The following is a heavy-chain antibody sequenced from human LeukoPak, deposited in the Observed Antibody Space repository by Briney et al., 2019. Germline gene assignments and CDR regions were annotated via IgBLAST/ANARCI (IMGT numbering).Heavy chain of an antibody. Sequence: GASVKVSCKASGYTFTSYGISWVRQAPGQGLEWMGIINPSGGSTNYAQKFQGRVTMTRDMSTGTVYMELSSLRSEDTAVYYCARGPYLNYWGQGTLVTVSS. J-gene: IGHJ4*02. D-gene: IGHD2-2*01. CDR1: GYTFTSYG. CDR3: ARGPYLNY. V-gene: IGHV1-46*01. CDR2: INPSGGST.